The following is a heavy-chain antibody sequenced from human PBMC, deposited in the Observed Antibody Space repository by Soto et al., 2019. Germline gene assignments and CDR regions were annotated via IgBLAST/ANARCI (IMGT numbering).Heavy chain of an antibody. CDR2: ISVSDPGT. J-gene: IGHJ3*02. Sequence: EVQLLESGGGSVQPGGSLRLSCAASGFTFGSHDMSWVRQAPGKVLEWVSSISVSDPGTYYADSVKGRFTISRDISKNTLFLQMDSLRAEDTALYYCTKGTWLDIWGQGTMVTVSS. CDR1: GFTFGSHD. CDR3: TKGTWLDI. V-gene: IGHV3-23*01. D-gene: IGHD6-19*01.